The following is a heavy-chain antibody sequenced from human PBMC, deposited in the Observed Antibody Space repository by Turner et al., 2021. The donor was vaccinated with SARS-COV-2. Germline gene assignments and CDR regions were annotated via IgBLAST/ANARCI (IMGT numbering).Heavy chain of an antibody. CDR1: GYTFTDHY. V-gene: IGHV1-2*02. CDR3: TMGRDDLNMDV. J-gene: IGHJ6*02. Sequence: QVQLVQSGTEVKTPGASVTVSCKASGYTFTDHYMHWVRQAPGQGLEWMGWSNPSTGDTNSAPKFQGRATKTRDTPVRTAFLELSRPTSDDTAVYYGTMGRDDLNMDVWGRGTTVIVSS. D-gene: IGHD3-3*01. CDR2: SNPSTGDT.